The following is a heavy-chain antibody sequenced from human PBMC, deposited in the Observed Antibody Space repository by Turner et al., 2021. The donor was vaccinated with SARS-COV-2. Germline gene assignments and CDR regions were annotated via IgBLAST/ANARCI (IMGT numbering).Heavy chain of an antibody. J-gene: IGHJ6*02. CDR1: GGSISRYY. V-gene: IGHV4-59*01. CDR3: ARAGDGYNQALYYYGIDV. D-gene: IGHD3-10*01. CDR2: VYYGGST. Sequence: QVQLQESGPGLVKTSETLSLTCTVAGGSISRYYWSWIRQPPGKGLEWIAYVYYGGSTQSNPSLKSRVTISVDTSTNQFSLNLTSVTAADTAVYYCARAGDGYNQALYYYGIDVWGPGTTVTVSS.